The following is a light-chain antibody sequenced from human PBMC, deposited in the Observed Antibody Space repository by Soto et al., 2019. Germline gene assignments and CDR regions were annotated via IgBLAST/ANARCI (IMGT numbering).Light chain of an antibody. CDR1: KNDIGVYDF. J-gene: IGLJ1*01. V-gene: IGLV2-8*01. Sequence: QSGLTQLPSASGSPGQSVTISCTGTKNDIGVYDFVSWYQAHPGKAPRLIIYEVGQRPSGVPDRFSGSKSGNTASLTVSGLQAADEADYFCKSYAGSNTYVFGSGTKGTVL. CDR2: EVG. CDR3: KSYAGSNTYV.